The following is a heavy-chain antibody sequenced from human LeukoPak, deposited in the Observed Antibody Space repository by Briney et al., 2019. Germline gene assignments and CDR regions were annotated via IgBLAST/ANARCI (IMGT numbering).Heavy chain of an antibody. V-gene: IGHV4-39*01. D-gene: IGHD2-15*01. CDR2: IYYSGST. CDR1: GGSISSSSYY. Sequence: SETLSLTCTVSGGSISSSSYYWGWIRQPPGKGLEWIGSIYYSGSTYYNPSLKSRVTISVDTSKNPFSLKLNSVTAADTAVYYCAKNGDRGAYCSGGSCYPYYYYNMDVWGKGTTVTISS. CDR3: AKNGDRGAYCSGGSCYPYYYYNMDV. J-gene: IGHJ6*03.